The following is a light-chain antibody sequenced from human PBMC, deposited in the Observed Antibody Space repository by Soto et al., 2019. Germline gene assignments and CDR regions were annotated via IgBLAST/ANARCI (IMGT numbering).Light chain of an antibody. J-gene: IGKJ4*01. CDR2: GAS. V-gene: IGKV3-11*01. CDR1: QSVSSS. CDR3: QQRYNWPLT. Sequence: EIVLTQSPATLSLSPGERATLSCRASQSVSSSLAWYQQNPGQAPRLLIYGASNGAACIPARFSGTGSGTDFTLTISSLEPDDCAVYYCQQRYNWPLTFGGGTQVEIK.